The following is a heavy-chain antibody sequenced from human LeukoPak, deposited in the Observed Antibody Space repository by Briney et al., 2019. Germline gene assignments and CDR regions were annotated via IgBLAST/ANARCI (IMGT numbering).Heavy chain of an antibody. CDR1: GYSFTTYW. CDR2: VYPGDSDT. Sequence: GESLKVSCKGSGYSFTTYWIGWVRQMPGKGLEWMGIVYPGDSDTRYSPSFQGQVTISADKSISTAYLQWSSLKSSDTAMYYCARQKTTSSSVDPWGQGTLVTVSS. J-gene: IGHJ5*02. V-gene: IGHV5-51*01. D-gene: IGHD2-2*01. CDR3: ARQKTTSSSVDP.